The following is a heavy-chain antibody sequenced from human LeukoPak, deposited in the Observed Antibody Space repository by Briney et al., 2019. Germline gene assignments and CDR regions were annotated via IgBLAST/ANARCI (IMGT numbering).Heavy chain of an antibody. CDR2: IYTSGST. V-gene: IGHV4-61*02. J-gene: IGHJ6*03. D-gene: IGHD2-2*01. CDR1: GGSISGGSYY. Sequence: SETLSLTCTVSGGSISGGSYYWSWIRQPAGKGLEWIGRIYTSGSTNYNPSLKSRVTISVDTSKNHFSLKLSSVTAADTAVYYCARDPVVPAAGYYMDVWGKGTTVTVSS. CDR3: ARDPVVPAAGYYMDV.